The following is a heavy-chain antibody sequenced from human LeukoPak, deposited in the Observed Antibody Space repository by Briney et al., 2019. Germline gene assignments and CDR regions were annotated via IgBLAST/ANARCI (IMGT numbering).Heavy chain of an antibody. V-gene: IGHV4-34*01. D-gene: IGHD4-11*01. CDR1: GGSFSGYY. Sequence: SETLSLTCAVYGGSFSGYYWSWIRQPPGKGLEWIGEINHSGSTNYSPSLKSRVTISVNTSKNQFSLKLSSVTAADTAVYYCARDQPDYSSYYMDVWGKGTTVTVSS. CDR3: ARDQPDYSSYYMDV. J-gene: IGHJ6*03. CDR2: INHSGST.